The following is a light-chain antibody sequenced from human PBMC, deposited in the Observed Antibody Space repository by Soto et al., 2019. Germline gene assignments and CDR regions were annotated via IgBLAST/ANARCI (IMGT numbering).Light chain of an antibody. V-gene: IGLV2-14*01. CDR3: SSYTSSNTLEV. J-gene: IGLJ1*01. Sequence: QSVLTQPASVSGSPGQSITISCTGSSSDIGDYDYVSWYQQHPGKAPKVLISEVSNRPSGVSNRFSGSKSGNTASLTISGLQAEDEADYYCSSYTSSNTLEVFGVGTKVTVL. CDR1: SSDIGDYDY. CDR2: EVS.